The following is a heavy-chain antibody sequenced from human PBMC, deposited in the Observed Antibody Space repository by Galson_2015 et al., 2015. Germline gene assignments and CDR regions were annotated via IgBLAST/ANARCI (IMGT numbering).Heavy chain of an antibody. CDR3: ARDRPRAFAIFGLDV. CDR2: ISSTSDYI. D-gene: IGHD3-9*01. J-gene: IGHJ6*02. CDR1: GFPFTDYS. Sequence: SLRLSCAASGFPFTDYSMSWVRQAPGQGLEWVSFISSTSDYIHYADSVKGRFSISRDNSENSLYLQMNSLRAEDTAVYYCARDRPRAFAIFGLDVCGQGTTVTASS. V-gene: IGHV3-21*01.